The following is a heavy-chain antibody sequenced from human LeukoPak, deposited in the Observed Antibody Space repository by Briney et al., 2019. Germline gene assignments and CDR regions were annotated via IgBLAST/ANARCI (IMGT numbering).Heavy chain of an antibody. CDR1: GYTFNTYG. D-gene: IGHD3-10*01. CDR2: INPNSGGT. CDR3: ARSASYCNYLDD. J-gene: IGHJ4*02. Sequence: GASVKVSCKASGYTFNTYGINWVRQAPGQGLEWMGWINPNSGGTNCAQKFQGRVTMTRDTSISTAYMELSRLRSDDTALYYCARSASYCNYLDDWGQGTLVTVSS. V-gene: IGHV1-2*02.